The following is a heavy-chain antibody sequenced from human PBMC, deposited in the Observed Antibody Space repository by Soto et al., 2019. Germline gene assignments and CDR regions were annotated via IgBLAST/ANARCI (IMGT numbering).Heavy chain of an antibody. V-gene: IGHV4-31*02. Sequence: SETLSLTCTVSGGSISSGDYYWSWIRQPPGKGLEWIGYIYYSGSTYYNPSLKSRVTISVDTSKNQFSLKLSSVTAADTAVYYCARGITMVRGVIKKAVDYWGQGTLATVSA. CDR3: ARGITMVRGVIKKAVDY. J-gene: IGHJ4*02. D-gene: IGHD3-10*01. CDR1: GGSISSGDYY. CDR2: IYYSGST.